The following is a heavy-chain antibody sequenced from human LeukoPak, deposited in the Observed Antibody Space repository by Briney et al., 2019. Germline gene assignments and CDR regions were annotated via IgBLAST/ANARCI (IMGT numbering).Heavy chain of an antibody. CDR1: GFTVSSYY. V-gene: IGHV3-53*01. D-gene: IGHD4-17*01. Sequence: GGSRRLSCAASGFTVSSYYTNWVRQAPGKGLEWVSVIYSGGSKHYADSVKGRFTISRDNSKNTVYLQMNSLRAEDTAVYYCARGMMEDYGDSEASDYWGQGTLVTVSS. CDR3: ARGMMEDYGDSEASDY. CDR2: IYSGGSK. J-gene: IGHJ4*02.